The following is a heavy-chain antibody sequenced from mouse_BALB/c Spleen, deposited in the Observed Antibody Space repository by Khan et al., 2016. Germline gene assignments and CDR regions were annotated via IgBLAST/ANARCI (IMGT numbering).Heavy chain of an antibody. D-gene: IGHD4-1*01. CDR1: GFSLNTYGMG. CDR3: ARIARWDGAY. V-gene: IGHV8-11*01. Sequence: VTLKESGPGILQPSQTLSLTCSFSGFSLNTYGMGVGWIRQPSGKGLEWLAHIWWNDNKSYNTALKSRLTISTDTSNNQVFLRIASVDTADTASYYCARIARWDGAYWGQGTLVTVSA. J-gene: IGHJ3*01. CDR2: IWWNDNK.